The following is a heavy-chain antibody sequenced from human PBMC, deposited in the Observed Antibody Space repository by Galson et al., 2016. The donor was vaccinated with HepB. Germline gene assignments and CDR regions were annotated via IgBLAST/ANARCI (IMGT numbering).Heavy chain of an antibody. CDR1: GGSISRSGYY. Sequence: SETLSLTCSVSGGSISRSGYYWGWIRQPPGKGLEWIGNIFYSGSAYYNPSLKSRVTTSADTSKNQFSLKLSSVTAADTAMYFCARFTYDNFWGRHHYFDSWGQGTLATVSS. V-gene: IGHV4-39*01. J-gene: IGHJ4*02. D-gene: IGHD3-16*02. CDR2: IFYSGSA. CDR3: ARFTYDNFWGRHHYFDS.